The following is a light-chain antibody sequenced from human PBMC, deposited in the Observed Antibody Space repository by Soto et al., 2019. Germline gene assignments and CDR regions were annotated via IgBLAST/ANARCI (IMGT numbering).Light chain of an antibody. CDR2: DAA. J-gene: IGKJ2*01. Sequence: EIVLTQSPATLSLSPGERATLSCRASQSVSSYLAWYQQKPGQAPRLLIYDAANRATGIPARFSGSGSGTDFTLTISSLEPEDVAVYYCQKCSKWPLMYTFGEGTKLEIK. V-gene: IGKV3-11*01. CDR1: QSVSSY. CDR3: QKCSKWPLMYT.